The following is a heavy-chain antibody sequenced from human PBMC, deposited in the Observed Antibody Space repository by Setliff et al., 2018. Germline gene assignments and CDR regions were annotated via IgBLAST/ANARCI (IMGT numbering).Heavy chain of an antibody. D-gene: IGHD3-22*01. CDR3: ARDLYYDSSGYSVY. V-gene: IGHV3-21*01. Sequence: GGSLRLSCAASGFTFSSYSMNWVRQAPGKGLEWVSSISSGSSYIYYADSVKGRFTISRDNAKNSLYLQMNSLRAEDTAVYYCARDLYYDSSGYSVYWGQGTLVTVSS. J-gene: IGHJ4*02. CDR2: ISSGSSYI. CDR1: GFTFSSYS.